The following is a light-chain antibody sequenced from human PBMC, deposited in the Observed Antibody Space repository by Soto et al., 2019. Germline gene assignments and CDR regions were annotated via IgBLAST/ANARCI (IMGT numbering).Light chain of an antibody. J-gene: IGLJ1*01. CDR3: YSFTTSNTYV. Sequence: QSVLTQPPSVSGSPGQSVTISCSGTSSDVGTYNHVSWYQQAPGTAPKVMIYEVSSRPSGVPDRFSGSKSGNTASLTISGLQPEVEADYYCYSFTTSNTYVFGAGTKVTVL. CDR1: SSDVGTYNH. CDR2: EVS. V-gene: IGLV2-18*02.